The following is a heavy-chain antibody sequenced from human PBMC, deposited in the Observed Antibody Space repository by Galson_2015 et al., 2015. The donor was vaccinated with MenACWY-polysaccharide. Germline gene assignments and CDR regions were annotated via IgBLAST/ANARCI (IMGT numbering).Heavy chain of an antibody. D-gene: IGHD5-18*01. J-gene: IGHJ4*02. CDR1: GYKFSSYD. CDR3: ARVVRRKYSYSDY. V-gene: IGHV1-8*01. CDR2: MNPNSGNT. Sequence: SVKVSCKASGYKFSSYDINWVRQARGQGLEWMGWMNPNSGNTGYAQRFQGRLTMTRDTSTSTAYMELTSLRYEDTAVYYCARVVRRKYSYSDYWGQGTLVTVSS.